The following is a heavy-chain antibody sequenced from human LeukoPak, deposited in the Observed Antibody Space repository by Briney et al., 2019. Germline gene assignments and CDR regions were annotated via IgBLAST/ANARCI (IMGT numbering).Heavy chain of an antibody. Sequence: ASVKVSCKASGYTFTSYDINWVRQATGQGLEWMGWMNPNSGNTGYAQKFQGRVTITRNTSISTAYMELSSLRSEDTAVYYCARVRLGTQRFSRYYYCYMDVWGKGTTVTVSS. J-gene: IGHJ6*03. CDR2: MNPNSGNT. D-gene: IGHD3-3*02. CDR1: GYTFTSYD. CDR3: ARVRLGTQRFSRYYYCYMDV. V-gene: IGHV1-8*03.